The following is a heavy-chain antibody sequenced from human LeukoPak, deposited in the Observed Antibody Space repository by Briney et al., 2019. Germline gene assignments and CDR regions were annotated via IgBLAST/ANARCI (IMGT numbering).Heavy chain of an antibody. CDR2: INAGNGNT. D-gene: IGHD6-6*01. CDR3: ARDHSSSTFDY. CDR1: GYTFTSYA. V-gene: IGHV1-3*01. J-gene: IGHJ4*02. Sequence: ASVKVSCKASGYTFTSYAMHWVRQAPGQRLEWMGWINAGNGNTKYSQKFQGRVTISRDTSASTAYMELSSLRSEDTAVYYCARDHSSSTFDYWGQGTLVTVSS.